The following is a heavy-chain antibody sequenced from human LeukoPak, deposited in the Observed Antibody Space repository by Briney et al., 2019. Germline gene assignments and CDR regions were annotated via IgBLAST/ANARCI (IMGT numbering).Heavy chain of an antibody. V-gene: IGHV4-34*01. D-gene: IGHD4-17*01. CDR2: INHSGST. CDR3: ARAPPDYGDYFDY. J-gene: IGHJ4*02. CDR1: GGSFSGYY. Sequence: SETLSLTCAVYGGSFSGYYWSWIRQPPGKGLEWIGDINHSGSTNYNPSLKSRVTISVDTSKNQFSLKLSSVTAADTAVYYCARAPPDYGDYFDYWGQGTLVTVSS.